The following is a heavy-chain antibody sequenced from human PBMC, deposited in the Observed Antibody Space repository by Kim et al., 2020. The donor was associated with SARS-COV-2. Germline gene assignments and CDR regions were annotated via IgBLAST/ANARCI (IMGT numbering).Heavy chain of an antibody. V-gene: IGHV3-11*01. CDR1: GFTFSDYY. D-gene: IGHD3-10*01. J-gene: IGHJ4*02. CDR3: ARDPAGVDMVRGVIRD. Sequence: GGSLRLSCAASGFTFSDYYMSWIRQAPGKGLEWVSYISSSGSTIYYADSVKGRFTISRDNAKNSLYLQMNSLRAEDTAVYYCARDPAGVDMVRGVIRDWGQGTLVTVSS. CDR2: ISSSGSTI.